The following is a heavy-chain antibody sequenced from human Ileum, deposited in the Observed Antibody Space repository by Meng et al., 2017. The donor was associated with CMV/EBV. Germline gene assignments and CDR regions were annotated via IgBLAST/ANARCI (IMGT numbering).Heavy chain of an antibody. CDR1: GDSITNHY. CDR2: IYVSGDT. CDR3: ARDRDYGLLDS. V-gene: IGHV4-4*07. D-gene: IGHD4-17*01. J-gene: IGHJ4*02. Sequence: QVQLQESGPRLVKPSETLSLPCSVSGDSITNHYWNWIRQPAGKGLEWIGRIYVSGDTNYNSTLRSRITLSVDKSKNQFSLKLSSMTAADTAVYYCARDRDYGLLDSWGQGILVTVSS.